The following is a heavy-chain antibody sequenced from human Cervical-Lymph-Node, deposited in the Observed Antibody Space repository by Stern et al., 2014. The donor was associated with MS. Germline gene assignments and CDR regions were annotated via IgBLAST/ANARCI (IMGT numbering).Heavy chain of an antibody. CDR3: ARELPDLNAFDI. Sequence: QVQLQESGPGLVKPSGTLSLTCAVSGGSISSSNWWSWVRQSPGKGLEWIGEIYHSGGTKYSPSVESRVIISVDKSKNQFSLKLSYVTAADTAVYYCARELPDLNAFDIWGQGTMVTVSS. CDR1: GGSISSSNW. V-gene: IGHV4-4*02. J-gene: IGHJ3*02. CDR2: IYHSGGT. D-gene: IGHD1-14*01.